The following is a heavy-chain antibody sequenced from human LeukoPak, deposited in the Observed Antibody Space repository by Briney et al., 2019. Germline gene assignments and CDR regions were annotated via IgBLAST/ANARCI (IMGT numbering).Heavy chain of an antibody. J-gene: IGHJ4*02. CDR1: GGSIISYC. CDR3: ARSSGWYYFDY. CDR2: ICYSGST. V-gene: IGHV4-59*01. Sequence: SETLSLTCTVSGGSIISYCWSWIRQPPEKGLEWIGYICYSGSTDYNPSLKSRVTISVDTSRDQFSLKLTSVTAADTAVYYCARSSGWYYFDYWGQGTLVTVSS. D-gene: IGHD6-19*01.